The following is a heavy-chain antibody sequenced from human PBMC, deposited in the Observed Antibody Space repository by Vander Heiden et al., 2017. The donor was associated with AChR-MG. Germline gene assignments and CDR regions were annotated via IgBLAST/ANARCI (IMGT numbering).Heavy chain of an antibody. V-gene: IGHV3-21*01. CDR3: ARDAVHGENLYYYYGMDV. CDR2: ISSSSSYI. D-gene: IGHD3-10*01. J-gene: IGHJ6*02. Sequence: EVQLVESGGGLVKPGGSLRLSCAASGFTFSSYSMNWVRQAPGKGLEWVSSISSSSSYIYYADSVKGRFTISRDNAKNSLYLQMNSLRAEDTAVYYCARDAVHGENLYYYYGMDVWGQGTTVTVSS. CDR1: GFTFSSYS.